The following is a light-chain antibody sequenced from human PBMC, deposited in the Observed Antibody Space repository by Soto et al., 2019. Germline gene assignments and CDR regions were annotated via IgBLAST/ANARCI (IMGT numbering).Light chain of an antibody. CDR2: DAS. V-gene: IGKV1-33*01. Sequence: DIQMTQSPSSLSASVGDRVTITCQASQGISDFLNWYQQKPGKASKLLIYDASNLETGVPSRFSGGESGTDFAFTISSLQPEDIATYYCQQYDYLPLTFGGGTRGEIK. CDR3: QQYDYLPLT. J-gene: IGKJ4*01. CDR1: QGISDF.